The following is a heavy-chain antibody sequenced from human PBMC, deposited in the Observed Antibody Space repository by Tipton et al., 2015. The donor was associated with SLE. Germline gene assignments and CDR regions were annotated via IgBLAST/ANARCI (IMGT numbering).Heavy chain of an antibody. CDR3: AREGIAAAGL. D-gene: IGHD6-13*01. CDR1: GGSFSGYY. CDR2: INHSGST. Sequence: TLSLTCAVYGGSFSGYYWSWIRQPPGKGLEWIGEINHSGSTNYNPSLKSRVTISVDTSKNQFSLKLSSVTAADTAVYYYAREGIAAAGLWGQGTLVTVSS. J-gene: IGHJ4*02. V-gene: IGHV4-34*01.